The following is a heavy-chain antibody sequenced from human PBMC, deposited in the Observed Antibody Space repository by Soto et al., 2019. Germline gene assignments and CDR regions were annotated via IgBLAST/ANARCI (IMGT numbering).Heavy chain of an antibody. J-gene: IGHJ5*02. CDR2: IKRRAENFAT. Sequence: EVQLVESGGGLVQPGGSLKISCAASGFALSDSAVHWVRQAPGKGLEWVGRIKRRAENFATAFAASVSGRFTIFRDDSRNTASLQMAGLKTEDTAVYFCTRLSRSEVFWFDPWGQGTLVTVSS. CDR1: GFALSDSA. CDR3: TRLSRSEVFWFDP. V-gene: IGHV3-73*02.